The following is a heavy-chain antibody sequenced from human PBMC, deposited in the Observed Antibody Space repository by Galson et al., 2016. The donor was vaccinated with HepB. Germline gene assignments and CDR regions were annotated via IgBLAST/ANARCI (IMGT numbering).Heavy chain of an antibody. J-gene: IGHJ4*02. Sequence: QSGAEVKKPGESLKISCKGSGYSFTSYWIGWVRQMPGKGLEWMGIIYPGDSDTRYSPSFQGQVTISADKSITTAYLQWSSLKDSDTAMYYWARRHHRGREGQYFDYWGQGTLVTVSS. CDR3: ARRHHRGREGQYFDY. V-gene: IGHV5-51*01. CDR2: IYPGDSDT. CDR1: GYSFTSYW. D-gene: IGHD1-26*01.